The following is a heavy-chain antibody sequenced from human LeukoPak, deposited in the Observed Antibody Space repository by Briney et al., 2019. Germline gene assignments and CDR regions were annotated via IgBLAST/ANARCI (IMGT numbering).Heavy chain of an antibody. V-gene: IGHV3-11*01. J-gene: IGHJ2*01. CDR3: ARDYCSSTSCYHHWYFDL. D-gene: IGHD2-2*01. CDR1: GFSFSDYY. CDR2: ITSSASSI. Sequence: GGSLRLSCEASGFSFSDYYMSWIRQAPGKGLEWVSYITSSASSIYYADSVKGRFTISRDNAKNSLYLQMNSLRAEDTAVYYCARDYCSSTSCYHHWYFDLWGRGTLVTVSS.